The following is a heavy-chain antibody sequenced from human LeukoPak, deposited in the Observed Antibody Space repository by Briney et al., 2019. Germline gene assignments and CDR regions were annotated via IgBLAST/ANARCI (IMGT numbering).Heavy chain of an antibody. J-gene: IGHJ4*02. CDR3: ARGGDGYKEGFDY. CDR1: GFTFSSYS. CDR2: ISSSSSTI. Sequence: GGSLRLSCAASGFTFSSYSMNWVRQAPGKGLEWVSYISSSSSTIYYADSVKGRFTISRDNAKNSLYLQMNSLRAEDTAVYYCARGGDGYKEGFDYWGQGTLVTVSS. D-gene: IGHD5-24*01. V-gene: IGHV3-48*01.